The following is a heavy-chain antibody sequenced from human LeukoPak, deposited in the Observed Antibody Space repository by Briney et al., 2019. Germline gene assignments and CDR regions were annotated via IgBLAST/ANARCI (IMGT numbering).Heavy chain of an antibody. J-gene: IGHJ4*02. CDR3: ARSGRAPRFGYCSGGSCYVYHY. V-gene: IGHV1-2*02. D-gene: IGHD2-15*01. CDR1: GYTFTGYY. CDR2: INPNSGGT. Sequence: ASVKVSCKASGYTFTGYYMHWVRQAPGQGLEWMGWINPNSGGTNYAQKFQGRDTMTRDTSISTAYMELSRLRSDDTAVYYCARSGRAPRFGYCSGGSCYVYHYWGQGTLVTVSS.